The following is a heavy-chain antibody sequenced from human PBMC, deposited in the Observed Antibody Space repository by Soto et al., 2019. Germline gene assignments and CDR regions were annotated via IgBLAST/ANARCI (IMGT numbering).Heavy chain of an antibody. J-gene: IGHJ6*02. D-gene: IGHD3-22*01. CDR1: GYTFTSYG. Sequence: QVQLVQSGAEVKKPGASVKVSCKASGYTFTSYGISWVRQAPGQGLEWMGWISAYNGNTNYAQKLQGRVTMTTDTSTSTAYMELRGLRSDDTAVYYCARSSGFGGGSYYYYGMDVWGQGTTVTVSS. CDR2: ISAYNGNT. V-gene: IGHV1-18*01. CDR3: ARSSGFGGGSYYYYGMDV.